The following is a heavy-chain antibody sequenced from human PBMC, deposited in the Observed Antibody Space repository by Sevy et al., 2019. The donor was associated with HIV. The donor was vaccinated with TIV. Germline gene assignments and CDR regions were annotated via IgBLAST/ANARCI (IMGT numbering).Heavy chain of an antibody. V-gene: IGHV3-23*01. CDR3: ARVGGGGYYDPWSGYLEFDP. CDR1: GFSFSSDA. J-gene: IGHJ5*02. Sequence: GGSLRLSCVGSGFSFSSDAMSWVRQAPGKGLQWVATVSASGGSTYYADSVRGRFSITRDNSKNTLYVKMNSLRAEDTAVYYCARVGGGGYYDPWSGYLEFDPWAREPWSPSPQ. D-gene: IGHD3-3*01. CDR2: VSASGGST.